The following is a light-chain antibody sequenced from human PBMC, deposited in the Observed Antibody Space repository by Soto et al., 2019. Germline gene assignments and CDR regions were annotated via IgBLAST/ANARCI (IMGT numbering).Light chain of an antibody. CDR1: SSDIGGYNF. CDR2: EVN. V-gene: IGLV2-14*01. Sequence: QSALTQPASVSGSPGQSITISCTGTSSDIGGYNFVSWYQHRPGKAPKLMIYEVNNRPSGVSSRFSGSKSGNTASLTISGLQTEDEADYYCSSFTTSSTLVVFGGGTKLTVL. CDR3: SSFTTSSTLVV. J-gene: IGLJ2*01.